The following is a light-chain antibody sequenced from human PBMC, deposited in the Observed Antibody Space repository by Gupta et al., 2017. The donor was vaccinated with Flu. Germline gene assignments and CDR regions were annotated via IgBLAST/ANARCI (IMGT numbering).Light chain of an antibody. CDR1: QRIRND. V-gene: IGKV1-17*01. J-gene: IGKJ1*01. CDR3: PQHNSCPWT. CDR2: AAS. Sequence: PATLSVSAGDRVTISCRASQRIRNDLAWYQHKPGKAPKRLIYAASSRETGVPATFSGSGSGTEFTLTISGLQPDDFAGYYCPQHNSCPWTFGQGTKVEIK.